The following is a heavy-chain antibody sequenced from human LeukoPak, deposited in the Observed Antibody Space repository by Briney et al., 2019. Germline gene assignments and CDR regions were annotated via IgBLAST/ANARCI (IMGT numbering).Heavy chain of an antibody. CDR3: AGFFYDESHDAFDL. CDR1: GATFTSQA. J-gene: IGHJ3*01. Sequence: SVKVSCKASGATFTSQAITWVRQAPGQGLEWMAGIIPIYGSASYAQKFQGRVTMTSDESTRTVYMELSSLRSEDTAMYYCAGFFYDESHDAFDLWGQGTMVTVSS. D-gene: IGHD2/OR15-2a*01. CDR2: IIPIYGSA. V-gene: IGHV1-69*13.